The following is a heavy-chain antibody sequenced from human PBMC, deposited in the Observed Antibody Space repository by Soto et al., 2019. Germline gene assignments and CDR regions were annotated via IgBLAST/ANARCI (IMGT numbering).Heavy chain of an antibody. Sequence: SETLSLTCTVSGGSISSYYWSWIRQPPGKGLEWIGYIYYSGSTDYNPSLKSRVTISVDTSKNQFSLKLSSVTAADTAVYYCARDRGTYYDFWSGYYTPNWFDPWGQGTLVTVSS. CDR1: GGSISSYY. CDR3: ARDRGTYYDFWSGYYTPNWFDP. V-gene: IGHV4-59*01. J-gene: IGHJ5*02. CDR2: IYYSGST. D-gene: IGHD3-3*01.